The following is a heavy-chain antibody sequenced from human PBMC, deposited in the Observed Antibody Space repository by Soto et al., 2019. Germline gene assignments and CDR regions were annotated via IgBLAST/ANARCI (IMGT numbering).Heavy chain of an antibody. CDR3: ARVEAVAGLYNYHGLDV. D-gene: IGHD6-19*01. J-gene: IGHJ6*02. Sequence: QVQLVQSGAEVKKPGSSVKVSCKVSGGTFSNYAIDWVRLAPGHGLEWMGGIVPIFGTTYYTQKFQGRATIIADESQTTAYLEMTSLRSEDTAIYYCARVEAVAGLYNYHGLDVWGQGTAVTVSS. CDR1: GGTFSNYA. V-gene: IGHV1-69*12. CDR2: IVPIFGTT.